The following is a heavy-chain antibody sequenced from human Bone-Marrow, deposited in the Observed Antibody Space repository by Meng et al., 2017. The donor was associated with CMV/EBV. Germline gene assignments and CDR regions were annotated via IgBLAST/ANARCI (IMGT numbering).Heavy chain of an antibody. CDR2: IYYSGST. Sequence: QRRLQESGPGLVKPSATLPLTCPVSGGSISSSSYYWGWIRQPPGKGLEWIGSIYYSGSTYYNPSLKSRVTISVDTSKNQFSLKLSSVTAADTAVYYCARVIGSLVDELPWYFDYWGQGTLVTVSS. V-gene: IGHV4-39*07. CDR3: ARVIGSLVDELPWYFDY. J-gene: IGHJ4*02. CDR1: GGSISSSSYY. D-gene: IGHD3-10*01.